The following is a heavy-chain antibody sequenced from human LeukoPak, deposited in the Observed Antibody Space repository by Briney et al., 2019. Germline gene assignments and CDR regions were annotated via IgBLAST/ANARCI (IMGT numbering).Heavy chain of an antibody. D-gene: IGHD3-10*01. CDR3: AKDGGLGFGELYFDP. J-gene: IGHJ5*02. CDR1: GFSFSSYG. V-gene: IGHV3-30*02. Sequence: GGSLRPSRAASGFSFSSYGMPWVRQAPGQGLKWVAFIQFDESKKYYADSVKGRFTISRDNSKNTLYLQMSSLRAEDTAVYHWAKDGGLGFGELYFDPWGQGTLVTVSS. CDR2: IQFDESKK.